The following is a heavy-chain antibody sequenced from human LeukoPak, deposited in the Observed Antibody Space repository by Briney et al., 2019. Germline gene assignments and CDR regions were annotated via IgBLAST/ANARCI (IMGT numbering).Heavy chain of an antibody. CDR2: IYYSGST. V-gene: IGHV4-59*08. Sequence: SETLSLTCTVSGGSISSYYWSWIRQPPGKGLEWIGYIYYSGSTNYNPSLKSRVTISVDTSKNQFSLKLSSVTAADTAVYYCARRYCSGGSCYSPRGWFDPWGQGTLVTVSS. CDR3: ARRYCSGGSCYSPRGWFDP. CDR1: GGSISSYY. D-gene: IGHD2-15*01. J-gene: IGHJ5*02.